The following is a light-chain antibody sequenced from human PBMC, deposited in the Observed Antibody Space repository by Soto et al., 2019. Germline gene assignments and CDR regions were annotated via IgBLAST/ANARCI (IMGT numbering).Light chain of an antibody. V-gene: IGKV3-11*01. CDR3: QQRRTWPPLT. CDR1: QSVSNF. J-gene: IGKJ4*01. CDR2: DAS. Sequence: EIELTQSPATLSLSPGERATLSCRASQSVSNFLAWYQQKPGQAPRLLIYDASTRATGIPARFSGSGSGTDFALTISSLEPEDFAVYYCQQRRTWPPLTFGGGTKVEIK.